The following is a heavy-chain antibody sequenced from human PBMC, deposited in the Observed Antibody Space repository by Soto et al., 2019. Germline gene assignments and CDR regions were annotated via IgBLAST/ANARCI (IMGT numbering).Heavy chain of an antibody. CDR2: IYPGDSDT. D-gene: IGHD2-15*01. V-gene: IGHV5-51*01. CDR1: GYSFTTYW. Sequence: GESLKISCKGSGYSFTTYWLGWVRQMPGNGLERMGIIYPGDSDTRYSPSFQGQVAISADKSISTAYLQWSSLKAADTAMYYCARRVAATAYYGFDVWGQGTTVTVSS. CDR3: ARRVAATAYYGFDV. J-gene: IGHJ6*02.